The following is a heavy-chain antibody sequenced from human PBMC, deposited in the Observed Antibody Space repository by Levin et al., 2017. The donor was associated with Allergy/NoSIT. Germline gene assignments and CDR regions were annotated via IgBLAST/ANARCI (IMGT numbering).Heavy chain of an antibody. J-gene: IGHJ6*02. Sequence: GGSLRLSCAGSGFTFSGYSFNWVRQAPGKGLEWVSYITSAGSFVYQADSVKGRFTISRDNAKNSLYLQMNSLKAEDTAVYYCARGAQDYAMDVWGQGTTVTVSS. CDR1: GFTFSGYS. CDR3: ARGAQDYAMDV. V-gene: IGHV3-21*01. CDR2: ITSAGSFV.